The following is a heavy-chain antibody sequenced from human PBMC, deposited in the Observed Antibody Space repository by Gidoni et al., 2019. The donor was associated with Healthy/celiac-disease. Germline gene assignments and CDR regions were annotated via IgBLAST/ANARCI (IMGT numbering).Heavy chain of an antibody. D-gene: IGHD2-2*02. CDR2: IYYSGST. V-gene: IGHV4-39*01. J-gene: IGHJ5*02. CDR3: ARSRGIVVVPAAIRYWFDP. CDR1: GGSISSSSYY. Sequence: QLQLQESGPGLVKPSETLSLTCTVSGGSISSSSYYWGWIRQPPGKGLEWIGSIYYSGSTYYNPSLKSRVTISVDTSKNQFSLKLSSVTAADTAVYYCARSRGIVVVPAAIRYWFDPWGQGTLVTVSS.